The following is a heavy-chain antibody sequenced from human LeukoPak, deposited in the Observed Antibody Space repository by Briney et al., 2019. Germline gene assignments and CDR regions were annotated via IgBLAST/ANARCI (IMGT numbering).Heavy chain of an antibody. D-gene: IGHD5-18*01. V-gene: IGHV1-8*01. CDR2: INPNNGNT. CDR3: ARDNGGTAMAYYYYYYMDV. CDR1: GYTFTSYV. Sequence: ASVKVSCKASGYTFTSYVINWVRQAAGQGLEWMGWINPNNGNTGYAQKLQVRVTMTRNTSISTDYMELSSLRSEDTAVYDCARDNGGTAMAYYYYYYMDVWGKGTTVTISS. J-gene: IGHJ6*03.